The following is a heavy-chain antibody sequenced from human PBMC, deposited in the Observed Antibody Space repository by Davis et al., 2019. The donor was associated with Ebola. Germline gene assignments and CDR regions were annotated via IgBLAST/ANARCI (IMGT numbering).Heavy chain of an antibody. CDR3: TTDYPSLGYCSGGDCYEVDY. Sequence: GESLKISCVASGFTFSNAWMAWVRQAPGKGLEWVGRIKTNADGGTVAYAAPVKGRFTISRDDSKNTLYLQMNSLKTEDTAVYYCTTDYPSLGYCSGGDCYEVDYWGQGTLVTVSS. CDR1: GFTFSNAW. CDR2: IKTNADGGTV. D-gene: IGHD2-15*01. J-gene: IGHJ4*02. V-gene: IGHV3-15*01.